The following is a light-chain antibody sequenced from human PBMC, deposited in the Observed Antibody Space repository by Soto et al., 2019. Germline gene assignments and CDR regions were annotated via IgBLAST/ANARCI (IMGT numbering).Light chain of an antibody. CDR2: DAS. J-gene: IGKJ1*01. V-gene: IGKV3-15*01. Sequence: VVMPQSPGTLSVTPGERATLSCRASQSIGTNLGWYQQKPGQAPRLLIYDASIRDTGIPARFSCSGSRTDYTQPISGLQSEHFAVYYCQHNVRCPPTLGRGTKVE. CDR3: QHNVRCPPT. CDR1: QSIGTN.